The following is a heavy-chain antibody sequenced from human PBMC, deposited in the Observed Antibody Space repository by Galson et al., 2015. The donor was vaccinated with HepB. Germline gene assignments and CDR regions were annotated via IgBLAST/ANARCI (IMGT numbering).Heavy chain of an antibody. CDR1: GFSFHLYA. CDR2: ISYDGKDK. J-gene: IGHJ6*02. CDR3: ARDPGGFCTSARCYSDHYYFIMDV. V-gene: IGHV3-30*03. D-gene: IGHD2-2*01. Sequence: SLRLSCAPSGFSFHLYALHWVRQAPGKGLEWVAVISYDGKDKFYADSVKGRFTVSRDNSKNTLNLHMNNLGNDDTGVYFCARDPGGFCTSARCYSDHYYFIMDVWGQGTTVIVSS.